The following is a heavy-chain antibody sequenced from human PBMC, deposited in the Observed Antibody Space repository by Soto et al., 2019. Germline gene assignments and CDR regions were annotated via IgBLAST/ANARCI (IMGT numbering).Heavy chain of an antibody. CDR2: VSGSSSYI. Sequence: GGSLRLSCEGSGFNLRNFNMIWVRQAPGKGLEWVSSVSGSSSYIYYADSVKGRFTVSRDNANNLVFLQMNGLRPEDTAMYYCARDLRGHYGPWGQGTMVTVSS. J-gene: IGHJ3*01. CDR3: ARDLRGHYGP. V-gene: IGHV3-21*06. D-gene: IGHD4-17*01. CDR1: GFNLRNFN.